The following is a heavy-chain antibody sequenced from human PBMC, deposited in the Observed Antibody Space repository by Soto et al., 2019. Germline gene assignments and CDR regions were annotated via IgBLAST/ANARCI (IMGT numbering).Heavy chain of an antibody. V-gene: IGHV3-9*01. Sequence: EGQLVESGGGLVQPGRSLRLSCAASGFIFDDFGMHWVRQAPGKGLEWVSGVTWNSGNIDYADSVKGRFTITRDNAKNSLYLQMNGLRGEDTALYYCAKDRYGSLEGGMDVWGQGTTVTVSS. CDR2: VTWNSGNI. CDR3: AKDRYGSLEGGMDV. J-gene: IGHJ6*02. D-gene: IGHD1-26*01. CDR1: GFIFDDFG.